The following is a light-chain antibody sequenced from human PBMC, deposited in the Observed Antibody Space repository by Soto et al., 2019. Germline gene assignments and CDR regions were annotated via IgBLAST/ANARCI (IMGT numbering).Light chain of an antibody. CDR1: QSVTGNY. CDR2: GAS. CDR3: QHYYTSYTT. Sequence: EVVLTQSPGTLSLSPGERATLSCGASQSVTGNYLAWYQQEPGQAPRLLILGASTRATGIPDRFSGSESGTDFTLTISRLEPEDFAVYYCQHYYTSYTTFGQGTKVDIK. V-gene: IGKV3-20*01. J-gene: IGKJ1*01.